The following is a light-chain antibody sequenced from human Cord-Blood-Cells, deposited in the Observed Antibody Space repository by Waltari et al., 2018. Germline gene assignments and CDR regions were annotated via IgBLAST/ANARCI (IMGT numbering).Light chain of an antibody. V-gene: IGLV2-23*01. CDR1: SSDVGSHNL. CDR2: EGS. CDR3: CSYAGSSTYV. J-gene: IGLJ1*01. Sequence: QSALTQPASVSGSPVPSITISCTGTSSDVGSHNLVSWYQQHPGKAPKLMIYEGSKRPSGVSNRFSGSKSGNTASLTISGLQAEDEADYYCCSYAGSSTYVFGTGTKVTVL.